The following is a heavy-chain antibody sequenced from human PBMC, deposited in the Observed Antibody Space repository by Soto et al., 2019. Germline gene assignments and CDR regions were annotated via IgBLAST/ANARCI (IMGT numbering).Heavy chain of an antibody. Sequence: EVQLVESGGHLVQPGGSLRLSCAASGFTFSDYYMDWVRQAPGKGLEQVGRSRNKANNYSTHYAASVRGRFAISRDDSMNSLHLHMTGLKTEDTAVYYCVRNGRSGSYFDYWGQGTLVTVSS. CDR3: VRNGRSGSYFDY. CDR2: SRNKANNYST. CDR1: GFTFSDYY. V-gene: IGHV3-72*01. D-gene: IGHD1-26*01. J-gene: IGHJ4*02.